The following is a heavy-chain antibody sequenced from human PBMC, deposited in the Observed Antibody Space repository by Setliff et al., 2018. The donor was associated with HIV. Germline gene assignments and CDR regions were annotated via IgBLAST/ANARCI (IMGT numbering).Heavy chain of an antibody. CDR1: GDTFTKYG. D-gene: IGHD6-13*01. CDR2: ISTYNGNT. CDR3: ARDREAGDWYFDL. V-gene: IGHV1-18*01. J-gene: IGHJ2*01. Sequence: RASVKVSCKASGDTFTKYGISWVRQAPGQGLEWMGWISTYNGNTNYAQKLQGRVTMTTDTSTSTAYMELRSLRSDDTAVYYCARDREAGDWYFDLWGRGTLVTVSS.